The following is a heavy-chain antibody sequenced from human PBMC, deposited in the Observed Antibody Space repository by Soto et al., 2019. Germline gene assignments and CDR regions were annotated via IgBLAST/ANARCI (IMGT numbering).Heavy chain of an antibody. CDR3: TRPKSDMIVVGNWFDP. CDR2: IRSKANSYAT. Sequence: GGSLRLSCAASGFTFSGSAMHWVRRASGKGLEWVGRIRSKANSYATAYAASVKGRFTISRDDSKNTAYLQMNSLKTEDTAVYYCTRPKSDMIVVGNWFDPWGQGTLVTVSS. V-gene: IGHV3-73*01. CDR1: GFTFSGSA. D-gene: IGHD3-22*01. J-gene: IGHJ5*02.